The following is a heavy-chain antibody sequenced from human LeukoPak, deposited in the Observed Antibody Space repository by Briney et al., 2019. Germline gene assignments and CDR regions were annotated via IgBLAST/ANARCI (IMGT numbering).Heavy chain of an antibody. V-gene: IGHV1-2*02. J-gene: IGHJ4*02. CDR1: GYTFTGYY. D-gene: IGHD1-1*01. CDR3: ARATYNWNPLDY. Sequence: ASVKVSCKASGYTFTGYYMHWVRQAPGQGLEWMGWINPNSGGTNYAQKFQGRVTMTRDTSISTAYMELSRLRSDDTAVYYCARATYNWNPLDYWGQGTLVTVSS. CDR2: INPNSGGT.